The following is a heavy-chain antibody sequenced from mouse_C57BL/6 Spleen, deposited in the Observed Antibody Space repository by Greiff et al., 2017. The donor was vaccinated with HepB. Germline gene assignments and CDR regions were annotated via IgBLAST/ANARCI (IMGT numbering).Heavy chain of an antibody. CDR1: GFTFSDYY. D-gene: IGHD1-1*01. CDR3: ASSITTVVATGYFDV. V-gene: IGHV5-12*01. J-gene: IGHJ1*03. CDR2: ISNGGGST. Sequence: EVKLMESGGGLVQPGGSLKLSCAASGFTFSDYYMYWVRQTPEKRLEWVAYISNGGGSTYYPDTVKGRFTISRDNAKNTLYLQMSRLQSEDTAMYYCASSITTVVATGYFDVWGTGTTVTVSS.